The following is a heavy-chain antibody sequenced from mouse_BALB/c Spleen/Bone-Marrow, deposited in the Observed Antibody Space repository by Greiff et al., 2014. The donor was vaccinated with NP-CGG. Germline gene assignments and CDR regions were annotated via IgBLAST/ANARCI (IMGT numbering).Heavy chain of an antibody. J-gene: IGHJ2*01. CDR1: GYTFSNYW. D-gene: IGHD1-1*01. CDR2: ILPGSGTA. CDR3: ARASVVPYYFDF. Sequence: QVQLKQSGAELMRPGASVKISCKATGYTFSNYWIDWVKQRPGHGLEWIGEILPGSGTANYNEKFKGKATFTADTSSNTAYMHLSSLTSEDSALYYCARASVVPYYFDFWGQGTTLTVSS. V-gene: IGHV1-9*01.